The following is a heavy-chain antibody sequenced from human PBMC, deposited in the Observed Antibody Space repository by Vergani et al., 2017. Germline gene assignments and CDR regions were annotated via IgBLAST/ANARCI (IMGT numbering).Heavy chain of an antibody. V-gene: IGHV2-70*15. CDR3: ARNGYYFGSGSYYNVGAFDI. CDR1: GFSLSTSGMC. Sequence: QVTLRESGPALVKPIQTLTLTCTFSGFSLSTSGMCVSWIRQPPGKALEWLARIDWDDDKYYSTSLKTRLTISKDTSKNQVVLTMTNMDPVDTATYYCARNGYYFGSGSYYNVGAFDIWGQGTMVTVSS. D-gene: IGHD3-10*01. J-gene: IGHJ3*02. CDR2: IDWDDDK.